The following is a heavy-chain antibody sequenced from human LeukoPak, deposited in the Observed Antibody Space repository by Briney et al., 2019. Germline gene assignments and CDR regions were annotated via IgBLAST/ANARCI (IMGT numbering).Heavy chain of an antibody. CDR2: INPNSGVT. CDR3: ARGIPAAGTFDY. Sequence: ASVTVSCKASGYTFTGYYLHWVRQAPGQGLKWMGWINPNSGVTNYAQKFQGRVTMTRDTSIRTSYMDLSRLRSDDTAVYYCARGIPAAGTFDYWGQGSLVTVSS. V-gene: IGHV1-2*02. D-gene: IGHD6-13*01. CDR1: GYTFTGYY. J-gene: IGHJ4*02.